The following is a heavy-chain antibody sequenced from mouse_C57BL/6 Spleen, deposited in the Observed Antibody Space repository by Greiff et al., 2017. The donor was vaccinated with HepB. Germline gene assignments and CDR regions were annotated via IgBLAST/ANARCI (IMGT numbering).Heavy chain of an antibody. CDR3: TTGGDYGY. CDR1: GFNIKDDY. CDR2: IDPENGDT. V-gene: IGHV14-4*01. J-gene: IGHJ2*01. D-gene: IGHD2-13*01. Sequence: EVQLQQSGAELVRPGASVKLSCTASGFNIKDDYMHWVKQRPEQGLEWIGWIDPENGDTEYASKFQGKATITADTSSNTAYLQLSSLTAEDTAVYYCTTGGDYGYWSQGTTLTVSS.